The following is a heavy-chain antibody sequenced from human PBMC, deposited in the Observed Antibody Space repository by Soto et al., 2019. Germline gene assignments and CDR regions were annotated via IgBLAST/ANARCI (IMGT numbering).Heavy chain of an antibody. V-gene: IGHV4-34*01. D-gene: IGHD3-22*01. Sequence: PSETLSLTCAVYGGSFSGYYWSWIRQPPGKGLEWIGEINHSGSANYNPSLKSRVTISVDTSKSQFSLKLSSVTAADTAVYYCARAGDNSGYADHWGQGTLVTVSS. CDR1: GGSFSGYY. CDR3: ARAGDNSGYADH. CDR2: INHSGSA. J-gene: IGHJ4*02.